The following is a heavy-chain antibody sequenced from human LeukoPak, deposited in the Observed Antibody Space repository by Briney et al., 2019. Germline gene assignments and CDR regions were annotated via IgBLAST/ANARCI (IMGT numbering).Heavy chain of an antibody. CDR3: ARVIYDSSGYYPDAFDI. CDR1: GGSVSSGSYY. V-gene: IGHV4-61*01. D-gene: IGHD3-22*01. Sequence: SETLSLTCTVSGGSVSSGSYYWSWIRQPPGKGLEWIGYLYYSGSTNYNPSLKSRVTISVDTSKNQFSLKLSSVTAADTAVYFCARVIYDSSGYYPDAFDIWGQGTMVTVSS. J-gene: IGHJ3*02. CDR2: LYYSGST.